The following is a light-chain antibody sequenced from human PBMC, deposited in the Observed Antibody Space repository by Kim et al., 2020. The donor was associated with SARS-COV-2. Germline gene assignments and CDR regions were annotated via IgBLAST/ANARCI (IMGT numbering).Light chain of an antibody. CDR2: EVT. CDR1: SSDVGSYNL. V-gene: IGLV2-23*02. CDR3: CSFASRDTWV. Sequence: QSALTQPASVSGSPGHSITISCTGASSDVGSYNLVSWYQHHPGKAPKLMIYEVTKRPSGVSNRFSGSKSGSTASLTISGLQAEDEADYYCCSFASRDTWVFGGGTQLTVL. J-gene: IGLJ3*02.